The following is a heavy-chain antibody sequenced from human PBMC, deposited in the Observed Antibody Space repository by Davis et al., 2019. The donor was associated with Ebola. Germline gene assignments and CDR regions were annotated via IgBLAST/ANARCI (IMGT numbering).Heavy chain of an antibody. CDR2: INSRSGDT. CDR1: GYTFVDGY. V-gene: IGHV1-2*06. J-gene: IGHJ4*02. CDR3: ARALLVAGHRSADY. Sequence: ASVKVSCKASGYTFVDGYMHWVRQGPGQGLEWMGRINSRSGDTNYAQRFQGRVTMTRDTSITTVYMDLRSLNSDDTAVYYCARALLVAGHRSADYWGQGTLVTVSS. D-gene: IGHD6-19*01.